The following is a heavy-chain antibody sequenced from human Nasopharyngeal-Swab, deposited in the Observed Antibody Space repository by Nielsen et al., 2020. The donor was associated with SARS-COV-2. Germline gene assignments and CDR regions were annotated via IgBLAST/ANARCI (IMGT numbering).Heavy chain of an antibody. CDR3: AKLSPYYYGSGSSHDAFDI. CDR2: ISGSGGST. Sequence: WIRQPPGKGLEWVSAISGSGGSTYYADSVKGRFTISRDNSKNTLYLQMNSLRAEDTAAYYCAKLSPYYYGSGSSHDAFDIWGQGTMVTVSS. J-gene: IGHJ3*02. V-gene: IGHV3-23*01. D-gene: IGHD3-10*01.